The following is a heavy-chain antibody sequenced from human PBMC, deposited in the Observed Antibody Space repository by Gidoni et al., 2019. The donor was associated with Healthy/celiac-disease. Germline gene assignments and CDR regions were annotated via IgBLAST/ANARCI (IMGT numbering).Heavy chain of an antibody. D-gene: IGHD3-22*01. CDR3: ARDYPDYYDSSGYYSTLDAFDI. CDR1: GFTFRSYR. J-gene: IGHJ3*02. Sequence: EVQLVESGGGLVQPGGSLRLSCAASGFTFRSYRMNWVRQAPGKGLEWVSYISSSSSTIYYADSVKGRFTISRDNAKNSLYLQMNSLRAEDTAVYYCARDYPDYYDSSGYYSTLDAFDIWGQGTMVTVSS. V-gene: IGHV3-48*01. CDR2: ISSSSSTI.